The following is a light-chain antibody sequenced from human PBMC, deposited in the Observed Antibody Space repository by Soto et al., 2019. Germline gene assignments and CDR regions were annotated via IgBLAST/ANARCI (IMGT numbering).Light chain of an antibody. CDR3: AAWDDSLNGVV. V-gene: IGLV1-44*01. CDR2: NNN. CDR1: SSNIGSNT. Sequence: QSVLTQLPSASGTPGQRVTISCSGTSSNIGSNTVNWYQHLPGTAPKLLIYNNNERPSGVPDRFSGSKSGTSASLAISGLQSEDEADYYCAAWDDSLNGVVFGGGTKLTVL. J-gene: IGLJ2*01.